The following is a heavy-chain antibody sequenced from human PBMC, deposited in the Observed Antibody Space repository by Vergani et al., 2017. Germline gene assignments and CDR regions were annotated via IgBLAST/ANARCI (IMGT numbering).Heavy chain of an antibody. D-gene: IGHD2-15*01. CDR1: GGSISSSSYY. CDR3: ARLARLRYCSGGSCYYYYGMDV. CDR2: INHSGST. V-gene: IGHV4-39*07. J-gene: IGHJ6*02. Sequence: QLQLQESGPGLVKPSETLSLTCTVSGGSISSSSYYWGWIRQPPGKGLEWIGEINHSGSTNYNPSLKSRVTISVDTSKNQFSLKLSSVTAADTAVYYCARLARLRYCSGGSCYYYYGMDVWGQGTTVTVSS.